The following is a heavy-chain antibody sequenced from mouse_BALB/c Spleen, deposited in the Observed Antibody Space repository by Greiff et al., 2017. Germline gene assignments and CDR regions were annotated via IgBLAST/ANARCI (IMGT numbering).Heavy chain of an antibody. CDR1: GYAFTNYL. Sequence: QVQLKQSGAELVRPGTSVKVSCKASGYAFTNYLIEWVKQRPGQGLEWIGVINPGSGGTNYNEKFKGKATLTADKSSSTAYMQLSSLTSDDSAVYFCARYGNYWYFDVWGAGTTVTVSS. V-gene: IGHV1-54*01. CDR3: ARYGNYWYFDV. D-gene: IGHD2-1*01. CDR2: INPGSGGT. J-gene: IGHJ1*01.